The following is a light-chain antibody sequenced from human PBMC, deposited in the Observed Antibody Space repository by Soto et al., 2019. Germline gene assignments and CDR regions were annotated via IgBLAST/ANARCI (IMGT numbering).Light chain of an antibody. CDR2: AAS. CDR3: QQTYTTTRT. CDR1: QNINKY. V-gene: IGKV1-39*01. Sequence: DVQMTQSPSSQSASVGDQVTITCRASQNINKYLSWYQQKPGKAPNLLIYAASSLQSGVPSRFSGSGFGTDYSLTISSLQPEDFATYFCQQTYTTTRTFGPGTKVEIK. J-gene: IGKJ1*01.